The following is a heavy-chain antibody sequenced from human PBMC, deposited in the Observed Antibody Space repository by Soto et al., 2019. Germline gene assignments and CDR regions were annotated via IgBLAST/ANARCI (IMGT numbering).Heavy chain of an antibody. J-gene: IGHJ6*03. V-gene: IGHV3-48*01. CDR3: ARILSNYYYMDV. Sequence: LSLTCAASGFTFSSYSMNWVRQAPGKGLEWVSYISSSSSTIYYADSVKGRFTISRDNAKNSLYLQMNSLRAEDTAVYYCARILSNYYYMDVWGKGTTVTVSS. CDR1: GFTFSSYS. CDR2: ISSSSSTI. D-gene: IGHD3-10*01.